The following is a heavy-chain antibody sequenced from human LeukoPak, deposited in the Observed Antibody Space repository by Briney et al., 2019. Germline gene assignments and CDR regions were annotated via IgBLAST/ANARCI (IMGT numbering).Heavy chain of an antibody. V-gene: IGHV4-38-2*02. CDR3: ARGGIEDSSGYWSRSRFQH. Sequence: SETLSLTCTVSGYSMSSGYYWGWIRQPPGKGLEWIGSMYHSGSTYYNPSLKSRVTISVDRSKNQFSLKLSSVTAADTAVYYCARGGIEDSSGYWSRSRFQHWGQGTLVTASS. CDR1: GYSMSSGYY. J-gene: IGHJ1*01. D-gene: IGHD3-22*01. CDR2: MYHSGST.